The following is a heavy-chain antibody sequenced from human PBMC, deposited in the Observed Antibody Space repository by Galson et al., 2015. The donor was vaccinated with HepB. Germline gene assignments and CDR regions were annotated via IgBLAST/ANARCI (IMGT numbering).Heavy chain of an antibody. D-gene: IGHD6-19*01. CDR2: MRYDGNSQ. Sequence: SLRLSCAASGSTFSTYGMHWVRQAPGKGLEWVAFMRYDGNSQYYADSVKGRFTISRDNSKNTLSLQMNSLRPDDTAVYYCAKAGYSSGWYLAEYFQHWGQGTLVTVSS. CDR1: GSTFSTYG. V-gene: IGHV3-30*02. CDR3: AKAGYSSGWYLAEYFQH. J-gene: IGHJ1*01.